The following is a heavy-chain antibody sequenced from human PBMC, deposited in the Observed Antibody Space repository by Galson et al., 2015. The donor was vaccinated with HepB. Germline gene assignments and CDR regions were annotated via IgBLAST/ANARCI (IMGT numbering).Heavy chain of an antibody. CDR3: ARDFRGSPGAFDI. CDR1: GYTFTGYY. D-gene: IGHD1-26*01. Sequence: SVKVSCKASGYTFTGYYMHWVRQAPGQGLEWMGWINPNSGGTNYAQKFQGWVTMTRDTSISTAYMELSRLRSDDTAVYYCARDFRGSPGAFDIWGQGTMVTVSS. CDR2: INPNSGGT. V-gene: IGHV1-2*04. J-gene: IGHJ3*02.